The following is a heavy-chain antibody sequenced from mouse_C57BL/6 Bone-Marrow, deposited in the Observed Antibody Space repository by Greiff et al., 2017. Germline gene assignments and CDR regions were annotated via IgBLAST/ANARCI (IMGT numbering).Heavy chain of an antibody. CDR2: IHPNSGST. J-gene: IGHJ1*03. CDR3: ARHGYYFYWYFDV. Sequence: QVQLQQPGAELVKPGASVKLSCKASGYTFTSYWMHWVKQRPGQGLEWIGMIHPNSGSTNDNEKFKSKATLTVDKSSSTAYMQLSSLTSEDSAVYYCARHGYYFYWYFDVWGTGTTVTVSS. CDR1: GYTFTSYW. D-gene: IGHD2-3*01. V-gene: IGHV1-64*01.